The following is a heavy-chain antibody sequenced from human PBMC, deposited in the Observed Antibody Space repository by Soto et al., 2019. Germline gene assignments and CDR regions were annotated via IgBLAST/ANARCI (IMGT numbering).Heavy chain of an antibody. Sequence: QVQLVQSGAEVKKPGSSVKVSCKASGGTFSSYAISWVRQAPGQGLEWMGGIIPIFGTANYAQKFQGRVTITADESTSTAYMELSSLRSEDTAVYYCARALDGGVCSSTSCYDYWGQGTLVTVSS. J-gene: IGHJ4*02. D-gene: IGHD2-2*01. CDR3: ARALDGGVCSSTSCYDY. CDR2: IIPIFGTA. CDR1: GGTFSSYA. V-gene: IGHV1-69*01.